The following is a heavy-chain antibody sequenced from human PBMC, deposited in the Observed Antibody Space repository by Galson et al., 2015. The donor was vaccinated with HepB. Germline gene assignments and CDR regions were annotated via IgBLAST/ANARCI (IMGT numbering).Heavy chain of an antibody. CDR2: IGNRGNNYIT. Sequence: SLRLSCAASGFTFTDHHMDWVRQAPGKGLEWIGRIGNRGNNYITEDAASVKGRFTFARDASKNSLYLHMNSLKTEDTAVYYCARAGYDHGSAVWGQGSTVTPSS. CDR1: GFTFTDHH. J-gene: IGHJ6*02. CDR3: ARAGYDHGSAV. V-gene: IGHV3-72*01. D-gene: IGHD3-3*01.